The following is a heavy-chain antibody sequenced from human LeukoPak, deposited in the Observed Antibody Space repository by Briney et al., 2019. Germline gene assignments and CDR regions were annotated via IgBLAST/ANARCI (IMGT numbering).Heavy chain of an antibody. V-gene: IGHV3-23*01. CDR2: ISGSGGTT. D-gene: IGHD1-14*01. CDR3: AKDYVGPITLIDY. Sequence: PGGSLRLSCAASGFTFSGYSMNWVRQAPGKGLEWVSAISGSGGTTYHADSVKGRFTISRDNSKNTLYLQMNSLRAEDTAVYYCAKDYVGPITLIDYWGQGTLVTVSS. J-gene: IGHJ4*02. CDR1: GFTFSGYS.